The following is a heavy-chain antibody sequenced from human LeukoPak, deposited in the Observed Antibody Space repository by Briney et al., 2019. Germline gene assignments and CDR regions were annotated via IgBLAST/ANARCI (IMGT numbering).Heavy chain of an antibody. D-gene: IGHD6-13*01. Sequence: SETLSLTCTVSGGSISTNYWSWIRQPAGKGLEWIGRIYPNGTTDYNPSLKSRLTMSIDTSGKQFSPQLSSVTAADTSVYYCASGSSSWGLQPKYYFDYWGQGTLVTVSS. J-gene: IGHJ4*02. CDR2: IYPNGTT. CDR3: ASGSSSWGLQPKYYFDY. V-gene: IGHV4-4*07. CDR1: GGSISTNY.